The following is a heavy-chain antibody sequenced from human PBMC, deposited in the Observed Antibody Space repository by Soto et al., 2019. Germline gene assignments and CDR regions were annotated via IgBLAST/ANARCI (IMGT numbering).Heavy chain of an antibody. CDR1: GGSISSYY. V-gene: IGHV4-4*07. J-gene: IGHJ6*02. D-gene: IGHD2-15*01. Sequence: PSETLSLTCTVSGGSISSYYWSWIRQPAGKGLEWIGRIYTSGSTNYNPSLKSRVTMSVDTSKNQFSLKLSSVTAADTAVYYCAGAGGSGRWRGYYYYGMDVWGQGTTVTVS. CDR2: IYTSGST. CDR3: AGAGGSGRWRGYYYYGMDV.